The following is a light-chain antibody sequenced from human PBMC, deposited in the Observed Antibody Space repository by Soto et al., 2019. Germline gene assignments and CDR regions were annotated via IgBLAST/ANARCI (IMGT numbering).Light chain of an antibody. Sequence: DIQMTQSPSSLSTSVGDRVTITCRASQSITNDLNWDQQKPGRVPKLLIYAASRLQRGLPSRLSGSGSGRDFTLTISSQQPEDFATYYCQQSYITPWTFGQGTKVEIK. J-gene: IGKJ1*01. CDR2: AAS. CDR1: QSITND. CDR3: QQSYITPWT. V-gene: IGKV1-39*01.